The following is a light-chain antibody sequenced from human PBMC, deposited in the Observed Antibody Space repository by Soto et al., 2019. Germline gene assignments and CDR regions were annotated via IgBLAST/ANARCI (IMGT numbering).Light chain of an antibody. CDR2: CXS. CDR1: QSIISN. J-gene: IGKJ1*01. CDR3: QQYDYGPRT. Sequence: EVVMTQSPPTLSVSPVESATLSCSGXQSIISNKFSWCQQKPGQAPRXLXVCXSNMATGSPARLSGSGSVTDFSLTISSLQSEDFAVYYCQQYDYGPRTFGQGTKVDIK. V-gene: IGKV3-15*01.